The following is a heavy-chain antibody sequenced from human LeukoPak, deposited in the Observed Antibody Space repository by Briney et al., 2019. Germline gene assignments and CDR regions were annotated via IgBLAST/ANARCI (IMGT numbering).Heavy chain of an antibody. CDR1: GFTSIAYA. J-gene: IGHJ6*02. CDR3: ATDYGDSPYYYYGMDV. D-gene: IGHD4-17*01. CDR2: ISGSGGST. V-gene: IGHV3-23*01. Sequence: PGGSLRLSCVGSGFTSIAYALTWARQPPGKGLEWVSAISGSGGSTYYADSVKGRFTISRDNSKNTLYLQMNSLRAEDTAVYYCATDYGDSPYYYYGMDVWGQGTTVTVSS.